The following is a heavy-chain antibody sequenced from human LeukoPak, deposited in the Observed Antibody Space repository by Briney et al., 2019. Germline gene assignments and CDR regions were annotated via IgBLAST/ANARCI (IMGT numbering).Heavy chain of an antibody. D-gene: IGHD3-22*01. CDR3: VRLFYYDSRGPPS. V-gene: IGHV4-39*01. CDR2: IYYSGST. CDR1: GGSIRSSNYY. Sequence: SETLSLTCNVLGGSIRSSNYYWGWIRQPPGTGLEWIGSIYYSGSTYYNPSLKGRGTMSVDTSNNQFSLKLTSATATDTAVYYCVRLFYYDSRGPPSWGQGTLVTVSS. J-gene: IGHJ5*02.